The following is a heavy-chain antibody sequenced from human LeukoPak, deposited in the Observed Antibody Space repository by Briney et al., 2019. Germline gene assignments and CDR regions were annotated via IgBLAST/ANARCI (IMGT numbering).Heavy chain of an antibody. CDR1: GYTFTIYG. V-gene: IGHV1-18*01. CDR2: ISAYNGNT. CDR3: ARGLLYYYDSSESY. J-gene: IGHJ4*02. Sequence: ASVKVSCKASGYTFTIYGISWVRQAPGQGLEWMGWISAYNGNTNYAQKLQGRVTMTTDTSTSTAYMELRSLRSDDTAVYYCARGLLYYYDSSESYWGQGTLVTVSS. D-gene: IGHD3-22*01.